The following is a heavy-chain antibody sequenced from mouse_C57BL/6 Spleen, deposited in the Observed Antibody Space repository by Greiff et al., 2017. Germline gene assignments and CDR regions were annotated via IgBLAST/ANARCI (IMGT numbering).Heavy chain of an antibody. CDR3: ARGGSGTGDY. CDR2: ISYDGSN. D-gene: IGHD4-1*01. J-gene: IGHJ2*01. V-gene: IGHV3-6*01. Sequence: DVKLVESGPGLVKPSQSLSLTCSVTGYSITSGYYWNWIRQFPGNKLEWMGYISYDGSNNYNPSLKNRISITRDTSNNQYFLKLNSVTTEDTATYYCARGGSGTGDYWGQGTTLTVSS. CDR1: GYSITSGYY.